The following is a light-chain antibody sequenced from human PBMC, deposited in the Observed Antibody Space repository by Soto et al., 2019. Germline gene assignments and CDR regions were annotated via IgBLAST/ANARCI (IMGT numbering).Light chain of an antibody. CDR3: QQYGRSPPIT. CDR1: QSVSSSS. Sequence: EIVLTQSPGTLSLSPGERATLSCRASQSVSSSSLAWYRQRPGQAPSLLIYGASRRATGIPDRFSGSGSGTDFTLIISRLEPEDVAVYYCQQYGRSPPITFGQGTRLEMK. CDR2: GAS. J-gene: IGKJ5*01. V-gene: IGKV3-20*01.